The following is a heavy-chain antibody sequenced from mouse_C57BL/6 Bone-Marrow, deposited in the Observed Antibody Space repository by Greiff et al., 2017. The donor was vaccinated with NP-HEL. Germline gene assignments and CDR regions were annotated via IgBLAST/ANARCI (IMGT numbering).Heavy chain of an antibody. D-gene: IGHD1-1*02. CDR2: IDPETGST. V-gene: IGHV1-15*01. Sequence: QVQLQQSGAELVRPGASVTLSCKASGYTFTDYEMHWVKQTPVHGLEWIGAIDPETGSTAYNQKFKGKAILTADKSSSTAYMELRSLTSEDSAVYYCTRFPPHYGQLWYYFDYWGQGTTLTVSS. CDR1: GYTFTDYE. CDR3: TRFPPHYGQLWYYFDY. J-gene: IGHJ2*01.